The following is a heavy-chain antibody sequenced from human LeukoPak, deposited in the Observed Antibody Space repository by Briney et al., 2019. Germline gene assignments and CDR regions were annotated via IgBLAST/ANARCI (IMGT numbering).Heavy chain of an antibody. CDR3: ARDFAVVTVYDAFDI. D-gene: IGHD2-21*02. V-gene: IGHV3-49*03. J-gene: IGHJ3*02. CDR1: GFTFGDYA. Sequence: PGGSLRLSCTASGFTFGDYAMSWFRQAPGKGLEWVGFIRSKAYGGTTEYAASVKGRFTISRDDSKSIAYLQMNSLRAEDTAVYYCARDFAVVTVYDAFDIWGQGTMVTVSS. CDR2: IRSKAYGGTT.